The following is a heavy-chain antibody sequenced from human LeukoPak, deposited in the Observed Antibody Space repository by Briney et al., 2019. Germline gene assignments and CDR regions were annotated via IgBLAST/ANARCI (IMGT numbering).Heavy chain of an antibody. CDR3: AREDYYDSSGYYPYDAFDI. Sequence: SVKVSCKASGGTFNSYAIRWVRQAPGQGLEWMGGIIPIFGTTNYARKFRGRVTLTADKSTRTAYMELSSLRSEDTAVYYCAREDYYDSSGYYPYDAFDIWGQGTMVTVSS. CDR1: GGTFNSYA. V-gene: IGHV1-69*06. J-gene: IGHJ3*02. D-gene: IGHD3-22*01. CDR2: IIPIFGTT.